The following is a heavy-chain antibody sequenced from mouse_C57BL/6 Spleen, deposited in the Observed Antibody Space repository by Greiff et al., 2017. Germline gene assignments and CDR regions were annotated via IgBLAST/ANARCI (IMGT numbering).Heavy chain of an antibody. J-gene: IGHJ3*01. CDR3: ARSNWAWCAY. CDR2: ISSGSSTI. Sequence: EVMLVESGGGLVKPGGSLKLSCAASGFTFSDYGMHWVRQAPEKGLEWVAYISSGSSTIYYADTVKGRFTISRDNAKNTLFLQLTSLRSEDTAMYYCARSNWAWCAYWGQGTLVTVSA. D-gene: IGHD4-1*01. V-gene: IGHV5-17*01. CDR1: GFTFSDYG.